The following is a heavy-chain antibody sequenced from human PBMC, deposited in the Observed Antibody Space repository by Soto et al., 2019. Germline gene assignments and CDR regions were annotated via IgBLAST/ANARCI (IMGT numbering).Heavy chain of an antibody. J-gene: IGHJ6*02. Sequence: SVKVSCKASGGTFSTHAIIWVRQAPGHGLEWMGGIIPISGTTYYTQKFQGRVTITADEPTSTAFIELSSLKSDDTAVFYCARGYCSGGNCYSGMDVWGQGTMVTVSS. V-gene: IGHV1-69*13. CDR1: GGTFSTHA. D-gene: IGHD2-15*01. CDR3: ARGYCSGGNCYSGMDV. CDR2: IIPISGTT.